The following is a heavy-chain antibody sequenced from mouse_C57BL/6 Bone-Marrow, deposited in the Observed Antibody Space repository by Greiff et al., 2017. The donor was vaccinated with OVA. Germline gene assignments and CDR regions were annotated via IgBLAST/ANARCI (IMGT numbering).Heavy chain of an antibody. CDR2: ISDGGSYT. V-gene: IGHV5-4*01. D-gene: IGHD1-1*01. CDR3: ASFITTVVAGY. J-gene: IGHJ2*01. CDR1: GFTFSSYA. Sequence: EVQVVESGGGLVKPGGSLKLSCAASGFTFSSYAMSWVRQTPEKRLEWVATISDGGSYTYYPDNVKGRFTISRDNAKNNLYLQMSHLKSEDTAMYYCASFITTVVAGYWGQGTTLTVSS.